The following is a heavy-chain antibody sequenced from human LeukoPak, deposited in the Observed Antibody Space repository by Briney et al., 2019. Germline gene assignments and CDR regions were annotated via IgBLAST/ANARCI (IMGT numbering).Heavy chain of an antibody. Sequence: GGSLRLSCAASGFTFSSYGMHWVRQAPGKGLEWVAFIRYDGSNKYYADSVKGRFTISRDNSKNTLYLQMNSLRAEDTAVYYCAKDAANPLYYYDSSGHPLDAFDIWGQGTMVTVSS. D-gene: IGHD3-22*01. CDR3: AKDAANPLYYYDSSGHPLDAFDI. J-gene: IGHJ3*02. CDR2: IRYDGSNK. CDR1: GFTFSSYG. V-gene: IGHV3-30*02.